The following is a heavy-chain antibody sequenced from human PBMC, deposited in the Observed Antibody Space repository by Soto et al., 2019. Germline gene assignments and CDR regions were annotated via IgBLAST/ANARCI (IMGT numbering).Heavy chain of an antibody. Sequence: EVQLLESGGGLVQPGGSLRLSCAASGFTFTNYAMNWVRQAPGKGLEWVSAITGGGNTYYADSVKGRFTISRDSFESTLYLQMNSLKAEDTAVYYCAKVPWGSSRTGGFDFWGQGSLVTVSS. CDR1: GFTFTNYA. CDR3: AKVPWGSSRTGGFDF. V-gene: IGHV3-23*01. D-gene: IGHD6-6*01. J-gene: IGHJ4*02. CDR2: ITGGGNT.